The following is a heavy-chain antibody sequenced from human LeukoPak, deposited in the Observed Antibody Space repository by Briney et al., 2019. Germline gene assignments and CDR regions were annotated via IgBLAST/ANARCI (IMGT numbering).Heavy chain of an antibody. CDR3: ARERDYGDYLDY. D-gene: IGHD4-17*01. Sequence: GSLRLSCAASGFTFSSYWMSWVRQAPGKGLEWVANIKQDGSQKYYVDSVKGRFTISRDNAKNSLYLQMNSLRAEDTAVYYCARERDYGDYLDYWGQGTLVTVSS. J-gene: IGHJ4*02. CDR2: IKQDGSQK. V-gene: IGHV3-7*01. CDR1: GFTFSSYW.